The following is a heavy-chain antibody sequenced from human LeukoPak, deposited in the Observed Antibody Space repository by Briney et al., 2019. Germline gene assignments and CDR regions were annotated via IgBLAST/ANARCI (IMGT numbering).Heavy chain of an antibody. CDR3: ARGLLPPPGATRHYYYYYMDV. J-gene: IGHJ6*03. D-gene: IGHD2-15*01. CDR1: GYTFTSYY. Sequence: ASVKVSCKASGYTFTSYYMHWVRQAPGQGLEWMGIINPSGGSTSYAQKFQGRVTMTRDTSTSTVYMELSSLRSEDTAVYYCARGLLPPPGATRHYYYYYMDVWGKGTTVTVSS. V-gene: IGHV1-46*01. CDR2: INPSGGST.